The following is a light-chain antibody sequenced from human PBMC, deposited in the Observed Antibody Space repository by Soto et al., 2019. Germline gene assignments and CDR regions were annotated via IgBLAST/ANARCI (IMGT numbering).Light chain of an antibody. CDR2: EVS. CDR3: SSYAGSDINVV. CDR1: SSDVGGYNY. J-gene: IGLJ2*01. Sequence: QSALTQPPSASGSPGQSVTISCTGTSSDVGGYNYVSWYQQHPGKAPKLMIYEVSTRPSGVPDRFSGSKSGNTASLTVSGLQAEDEADYYCSSYAGSDINVVFGGGTKVSVL. V-gene: IGLV2-8*01.